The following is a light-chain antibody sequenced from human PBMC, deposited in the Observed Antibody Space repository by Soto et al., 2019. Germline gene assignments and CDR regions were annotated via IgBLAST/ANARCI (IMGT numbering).Light chain of an antibody. J-gene: IGKJ1*01. V-gene: IGKV3-15*01. Sequence: EIVMTQSPATLSVSPGERATLSCRASQSVSSNLAWYQQKPGQAPSLLIYGASNRASGIPARFSGSGSGTEFPLTISSLQSEDFAVYYCQQYNNWPPVWTFGQATKVEIK. CDR1: QSVSSN. CDR2: GAS. CDR3: QQYNNWPPVWT.